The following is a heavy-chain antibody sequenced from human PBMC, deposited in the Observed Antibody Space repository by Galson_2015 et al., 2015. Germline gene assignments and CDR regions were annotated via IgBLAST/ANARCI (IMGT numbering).Heavy chain of an antibody. CDR2: IDSDGRT. Sequence: SLRLSCATSGFTVSNNFMSWVRQAPGKGLECVSAIDSDGRTYYADSVKGRFTISGDNSKNTLYLQMSSLRAEDTAVYYCARGPWSRELSGFDPWGQGTLVTVSS. D-gene: IGHD3-10*01. V-gene: IGHV3-53*01. CDR3: ARGPWSRELSGFDP. CDR1: GFTVSNNF. J-gene: IGHJ5*02.